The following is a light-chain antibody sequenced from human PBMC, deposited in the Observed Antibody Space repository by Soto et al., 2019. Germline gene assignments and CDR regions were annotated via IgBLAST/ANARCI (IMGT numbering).Light chain of an antibody. J-gene: IGKJ4*01. V-gene: IGKV3-20*01. Sequence: EIVLTQSPGTLSLSPGERATLSCRASQSIVHTYLAWYQQRPGQAPRLLISGVSIRAAGIPDRISGSGSGTDVTLTISRLEPEDFAVYYCQQYGSAPDTFGGGTKVEMK. CDR3: QQYGSAPDT. CDR2: GVS. CDR1: QSIVHTY.